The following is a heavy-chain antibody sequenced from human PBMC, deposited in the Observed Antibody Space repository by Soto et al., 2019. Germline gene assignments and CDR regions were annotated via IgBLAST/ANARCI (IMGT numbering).Heavy chain of an antibody. CDR1: GYTFTSFY. J-gene: IGHJ6*02. Sequence: QVQLVQSGAEVKKPGASVKVSCKASGYTFTSFYMHWVRQAPGQGLEWMGIINPSGTTTDYAQKFQGRVNMTRDTSTSTYYMELSSLTSEDTAVYYCAKPQIARHYYYGMEVWGQGTAVTVSS. V-gene: IGHV1-46*01. CDR2: INPSGTTT. CDR3: AKPQIARHYYYGMEV.